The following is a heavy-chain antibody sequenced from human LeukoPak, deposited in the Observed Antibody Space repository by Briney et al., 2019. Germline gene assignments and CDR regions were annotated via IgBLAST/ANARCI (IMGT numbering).Heavy chain of an antibody. Sequence: ASVKVSCKASGYTFTGYYMHWVRQPPGQGLEWMGWINPNSGGTNYAQKFQGRVTMTRDTSISTAYMELSRLRSDDTAVYYCARGRRIAVAITGKSHFDYWGQGTLVTVSS. CDR2: INPNSGGT. CDR1: GYTFTGYY. D-gene: IGHD6-19*01. CDR3: ARGRRIAVAITGKSHFDY. V-gene: IGHV1-2*02. J-gene: IGHJ4*02.